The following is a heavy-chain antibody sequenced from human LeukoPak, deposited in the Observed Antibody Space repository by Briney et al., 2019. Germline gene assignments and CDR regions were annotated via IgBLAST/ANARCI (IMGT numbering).Heavy chain of an antibody. J-gene: IGHJ4*02. CDR3: ARGGVLRYFDGYFDY. Sequence: ASVKVSCKASGYTFSSYDINWVRQANGQGLEWMGWMDPNSGNTGYAQKFQGRVTMTRNTSISTAYMELSSLRSEDTAVYYCARGGVLRYFDGYFDYWGQGTLVTVSS. V-gene: IGHV1-8*01. CDR1: GYTFSSYD. CDR2: MDPNSGNT. D-gene: IGHD3-9*01.